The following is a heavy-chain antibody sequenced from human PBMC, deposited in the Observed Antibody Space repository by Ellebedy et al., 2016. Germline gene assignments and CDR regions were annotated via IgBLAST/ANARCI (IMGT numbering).Heavy chain of an antibody. D-gene: IGHD2-2*01. J-gene: IGHJ6*02. V-gene: IGHV3-7*03. CDR1: GFTFRSHW. CDR3: ARDRLIEVGPAAGCMDA. CDR2: VKQDGSEK. Sequence: GESLKISCAASGFTFRSHWMSWVRQAPGKGLEWVANVKQDGSEKFYVDSVKGRFTISRDNARSSLYLQMNSLRAEDTAVYYCARDRLIEVGPAAGCMDAWGQGTTVTVS.